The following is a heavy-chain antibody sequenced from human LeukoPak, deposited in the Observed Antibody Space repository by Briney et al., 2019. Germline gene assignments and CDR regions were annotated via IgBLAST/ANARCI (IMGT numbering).Heavy chain of an antibody. Sequence: ASPEVSCKASGGSFSSNAISWGRQAPGQGLEWMGRIITIFGIANYAQKFQGRVTITADKSTSTAYMELSSLRSKDTAVYYGAGCMCMTGTTGYFQHWGQGTLVTVSS. V-gene: IGHV1-69*04. CDR2: IITIFGIA. J-gene: IGHJ1*01. D-gene: IGHD1-7*01. CDR3: AGCMCMTGTTGYFQH. CDR1: GGSFSSNA.